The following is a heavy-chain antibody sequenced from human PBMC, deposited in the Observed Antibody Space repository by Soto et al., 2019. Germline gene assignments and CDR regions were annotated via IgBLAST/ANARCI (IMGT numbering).Heavy chain of an antibody. CDR1: GYSFDKNG. J-gene: IGHJ5*02. V-gene: IGHV1-18*01. CDR2: ISGDTGHT. CDR3: ARDKGDFTFGP. Sequence: QVLLVQSGAEVKKPGASVNISCRGSGYSFDKNGISWVRQAPGQGLEWMGGISGDTGHTNYAQNFQGRLSVTTVTSTKTAYMELRSLTSDDTAMYYCARDKGDFTFGPWGQGSLVTVSS. D-gene: IGHD3-3*01.